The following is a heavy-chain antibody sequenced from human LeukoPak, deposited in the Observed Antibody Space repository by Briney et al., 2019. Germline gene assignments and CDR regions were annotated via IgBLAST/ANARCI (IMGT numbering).Heavy chain of an antibody. D-gene: IGHD7-27*01. CDR1: GGSLSPYY. CDR3: ARSKINWGSGLSGFDL. V-gene: IGHV4-34*01. CDR2: INHSGST. Sequence: SETLSLTCVVYGGSLSPYYWNWIRQPPGKGLEWIAEINHSGSTHYNPSLKSRVTISADTSKNQFSLNLTSVTAADTAVYYCARSKINWGSGLSGFDLWGQGTMVTFSS. J-gene: IGHJ3*01.